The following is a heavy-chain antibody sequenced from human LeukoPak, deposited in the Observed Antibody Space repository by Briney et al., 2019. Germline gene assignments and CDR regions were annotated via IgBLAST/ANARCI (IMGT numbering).Heavy chain of an antibody. J-gene: IGHJ4*02. Sequence: SETLSLTCAVYGGSFSGYYWSWVRQPPGKGLEWIGEINHSGSTNYNPSLKSRVTISVDTSKNQFSLKLSSVTAADTAVYYCARGRGYCSGGSCYRRGYFDYWGQGTLVTVSS. CDR2: INHSGST. CDR1: GGSFSGYY. V-gene: IGHV4-34*01. CDR3: ARGRGYCSGGSCYRRGYFDY. D-gene: IGHD2-15*01.